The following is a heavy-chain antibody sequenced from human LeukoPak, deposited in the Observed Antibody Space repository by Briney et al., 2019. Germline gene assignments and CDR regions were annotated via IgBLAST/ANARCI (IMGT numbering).Heavy chain of an antibody. CDR3: AKQQLVRCFDY. V-gene: IGHV4-39*01. Sequence: SETLSLTCTVSGGSITISSYYWGWVRQPPGKGLEWIGSIFYSGSTYYNPSLKSRVTISVDTSRPQFSLKLSSVTAADTAVYYCAKQQLVRCFDYWGQGTLVTVSS. J-gene: IGHJ4*02. CDR2: IFYSGST. D-gene: IGHD6-13*01. CDR1: GGSITISSYY.